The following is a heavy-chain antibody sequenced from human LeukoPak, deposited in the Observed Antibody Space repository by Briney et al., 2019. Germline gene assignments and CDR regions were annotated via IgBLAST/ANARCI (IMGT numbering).Heavy chain of an antibody. Sequence: GGSLRLSCAASEFTFSNAWMSWVRQAPGKGLEWVGRIKSKNDGGTADYAAPVKGRFTISRDDSKNTLYLQMNSLKTEDTAVYYCTTAEYYYDSSGYYLIDYWGQGTLVTVSS. J-gene: IGHJ4*02. V-gene: IGHV3-15*01. CDR2: IKSKNDGGTA. D-gene: IGHD3-22*01. CDR1: EFTFSNAW. CDR3: TTAEYYYDSSGYYLIDY.